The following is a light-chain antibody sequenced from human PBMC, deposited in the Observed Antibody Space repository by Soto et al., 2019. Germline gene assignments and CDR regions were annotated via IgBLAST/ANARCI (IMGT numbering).Light chain of an antibody. Sequence: QSALTQPPSASGSPGQPVTISCTGTSSDVGGYDYVSWYQQYPGKAPKLLIYEVNKRPSGVSGRFSGSKSGNTASLTISGLQAEDEADYYCCSFTSSNTHVFGTGTKLTVL. CDR1: SSDVGGYDY. V-gene: IGLV2-8*01. CDR3: CSFTSSNTHV. CDR2: EVN. J-gene: IGLJ1*01.